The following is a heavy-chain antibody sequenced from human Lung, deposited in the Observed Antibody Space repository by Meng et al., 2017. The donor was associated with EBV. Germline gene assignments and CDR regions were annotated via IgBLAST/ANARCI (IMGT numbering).Heavy chain of an antibody. D-gene: IGHD3-10*01. CDR2: IYYTGSS. Sequence: QVQLRESGPGLVQPSQTLARTCTVSGGSVISGGYYWSWIRQQPGKGPEWIGYIYYTGSSFYNPSLKSRVTISVDTSKNQFSLNLGSVTAADTAVYYCANAGRFGESLGDYWGQGILVTVSS. CDR3: ANAGRFGESLGDY. V-gene: IGHV4-31*03. J-gene: IGHJ4*02. CDR1: GGSVISGGYY.